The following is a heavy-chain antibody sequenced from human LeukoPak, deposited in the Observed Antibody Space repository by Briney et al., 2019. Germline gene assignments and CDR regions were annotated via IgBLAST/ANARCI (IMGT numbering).Heavy chain of an antibody. J-gene: IGHJ4*02. CDR1: GFTFSSYW. Sequence: GGSLRLSCAASGFTFSSYWIHWVRQAPGKGLVWVSRTSDDGRSTNYADTVKGRFTISRDNAKNTLYLQMNNLRVEDTAVYYCARWDYDFWSGRADFWGRGTLVTVSS. V-gene: IGHV3-74*01. CDR2: TSDDGRST. D-gene: IGHD3-3*01. CDR3: ARWDYDFWSGRADF.